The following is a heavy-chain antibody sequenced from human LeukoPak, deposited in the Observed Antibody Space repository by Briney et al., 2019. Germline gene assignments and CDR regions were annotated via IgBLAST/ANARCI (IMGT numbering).Heavy chain of an antibody. J-gene: IGHJ4*02. CDR2: ISWNSGSI. Sequence: GGSLRLSCAASGFTFSSYAMHWVRQAPGKGLEWVSGISWNSGSIGYADSVKGRFTISRDNAKNSLYLQMNSLRAEDTALYYCAKDGRDYYDSSGTFDYWGQGTLVTVSS. V-gene: IGHV3-9*01. D-gene: IGHD3-22*01. CDR3: AKDGRDYYDSSGTFDY. CDR1: GFTFSSYA.